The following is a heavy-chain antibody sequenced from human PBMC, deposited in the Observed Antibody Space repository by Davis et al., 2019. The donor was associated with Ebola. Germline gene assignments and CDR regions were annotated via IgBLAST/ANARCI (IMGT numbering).Heavy chain of an antibody. CDR3: AREGKYRDESRTFDY. CDR1: GFTFSTYA. CDR2: ISSNGYNT. D-gene: IGHD2-2*01. V-gene: IGHV3-64*01. J-gene: IGHJ4*02. Sequence: GESLKISCATSGFTFSTYAMHWVRQAPGKGLEHVSVISSNGYNTYYANSVKGRFIISRDNSKNTLDLQMGSLRAEDRAVYYCAREGKYRDESRTFDYWGQGTLVTVSS.